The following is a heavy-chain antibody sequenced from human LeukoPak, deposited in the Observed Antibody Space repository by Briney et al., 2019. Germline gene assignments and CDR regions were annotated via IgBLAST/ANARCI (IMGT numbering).Heavy chain of an antibody. CDR3: ARLLDSSGLDY. Sequence: PGGSLRLSCAASGFTFSSYAMHWVRQAPGKGLEYVSAISGNGGSTFYVNSVKGRFTISRDNSKNTLYLQMGGLRAEDMAVYYCARLLDSSGLDYWGQGTLVTVSS. J-gene: IGHJ4*02. D-gene: IGHD6-25*01. V-gene: IGHV3-64*01. CDR2: ISGNGGST. CDR1: GFTFSSYA.